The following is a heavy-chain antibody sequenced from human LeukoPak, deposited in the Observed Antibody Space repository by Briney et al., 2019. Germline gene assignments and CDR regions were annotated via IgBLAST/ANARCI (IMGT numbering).Heavy chain of an antibody. CDR1: GGSISSYY. D-gene: IGHD3-22*01. CDR3: ARDSPLDYYDSSGYLAY. Sequence: SETLSLTCTVSGGSISSYYWSWIRQPPGKGLEWIGYIYYSGSTNYKSSLKSRVTISVDTSKNQFSLKLSSVTAADTAVYYCARDSPLDYYDSSGYLAYWGQGTLVTVSS. J-gene: IGHJ4*02. CDR2: IYYSGST. V-gene: IGHV4-59*12.